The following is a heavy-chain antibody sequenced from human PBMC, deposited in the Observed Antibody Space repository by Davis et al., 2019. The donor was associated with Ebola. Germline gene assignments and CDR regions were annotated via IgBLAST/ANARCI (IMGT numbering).Heavy chain of an antibody. J-gene: IGHJ3*02. CDR2: INHSGST. V-gene: IGHV4-34*01. CDR1: GGSFSGYY. Sequence: SETLSLTCAVSGGSFSGYYWSWIRQPPGKGLEWLGEINHSGSTNYNPFLKSRVTISVDTSKNQFSLKLSSVTAADTAVYYCARGLSGWHPHDAFDIWGQGTMVTVSS. D-gene: IGHD6-19*01. CDR3: ARGLSGWHPHDAFDI.